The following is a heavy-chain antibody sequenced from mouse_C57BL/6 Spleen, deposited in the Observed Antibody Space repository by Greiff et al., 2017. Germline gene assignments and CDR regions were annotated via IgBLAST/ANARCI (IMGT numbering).Heavy chain of an antibody. CDR3: ARSPYYYGSSYWYFDV. CDR2: IRNKANGYTT. CDR1: GFTFTDYY. D-gene: IGHD1-1*01. Sequence: VQLKESGGGLVQPVGSLSLSCAASGFTFTDYYMSWVRQPPGKALEWLGFIRNKANGYTTEYSASVKGRFTISRDNSQSILYLQMNALRAEDSATYYCARSPYYYGSSYWYFDVWGTGTTVTVSS. J-gene: IGHJ1*03. V-gene: IGHV7-3*01.